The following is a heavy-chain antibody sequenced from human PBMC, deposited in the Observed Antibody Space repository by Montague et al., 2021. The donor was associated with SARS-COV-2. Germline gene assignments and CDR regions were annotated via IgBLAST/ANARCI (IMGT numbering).Heavy chain of an antibody. V-gene: IGHV4-59*11. Sequence: SETLSLTCTVSGGSISPHYWTWIRQPPGKGLEWIGYIYYTGNTKYKPSLKSRVTISVDTSKNQFSLHLKSVTAADTAVYYCARDRGRYFVPGSYNWLDSWGQGTLVTVSS. CDR1: GGSISPHY. J-gene: IGHJ5*01. CDR2: IYYTGNT. D-gene: IGHD3-10*01. CDR3: ARDRGRYFVPGSYNWLDS.